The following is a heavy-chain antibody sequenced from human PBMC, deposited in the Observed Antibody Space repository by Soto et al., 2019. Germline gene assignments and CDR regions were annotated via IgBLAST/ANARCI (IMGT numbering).Heavy chain of an antibody. CDR1: GGSFSGYY. CDR2: INHSGST. Sequence: QVQLQQWGAGLLKPSETLSLTCAVYGGSFSGYYWRWIRQPPGKGLEWIGEINHSGSTNYNPSLTRRVTISVDTSKTQFPLRLSSVTAADTAVYYCKGDIVVVPAAMPFYYYGMDVWGQGTTVTVSS. J-gene: IGHJ6*02. D-gene: IGHD2-2*01. CDR3: KGDIVVVPAAMPFYYYGMDV. V-gene: IGHV4-34*01.